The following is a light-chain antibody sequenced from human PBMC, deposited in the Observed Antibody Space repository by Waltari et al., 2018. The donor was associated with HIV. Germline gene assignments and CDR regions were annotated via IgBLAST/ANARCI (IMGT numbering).Light chain of an antibody. CDR3: TSYGGSNNVL. V-gene: IGLV2-8*01. CDR1: SSDVGAYKY. Sequence: QSALTQPPSASGSPGPSVTISCPGTSSDVGAYKYVSWYHPHPVKAPKLVICEVSKRPSGVPDRFSGSKSGNTASLTVSGLQAEDEADYYCTSYGGSNNVLFGGGTKLTVL. J-gene: IGLJ2*01. CDR2: EVS.